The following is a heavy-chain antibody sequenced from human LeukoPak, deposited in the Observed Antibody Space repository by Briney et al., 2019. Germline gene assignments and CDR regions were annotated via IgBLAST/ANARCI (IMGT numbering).Heavy chain of an antibody. V-gene: IGHV3-23*01. CDR3: AKDLDGSGSR. CDR1: GFTFSNFA. Sequence: GGSLRLSCAASGFTFSNFALSWVRQAPGKGLEWVSAISGSGDSTYYADSVKGRFTISRDNSKNTLYLQMNSLRAEDTAVYYCAKDLDGSGSRWGQGTLVTVSS. J-gene: IGHJ4*02. D-gene: IGHD3-10*01. CDR2: ISGSGDST.